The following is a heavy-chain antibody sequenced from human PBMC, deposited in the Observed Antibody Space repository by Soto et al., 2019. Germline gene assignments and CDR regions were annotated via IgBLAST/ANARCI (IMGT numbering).Heavy chain of an antibody. J-gene: IGHJ4*02. CDR1: GFTFDDYG. CDR2: INWNGGST. CDR3: ARLYSSGWYGPGRY. V-gene: IGHV3-20*01. Sequence: EVQLVESGGGVVRPGGSLRLSCAASGFTFDDYGMSWVRQAPGKGLEWVSGINWNGGSTGYADSVKGRFTISRDNAKNALYLQMDSPRARAADLYACARLYSSGWYGPGRYWGQGTLVTVSS. D-gene: IGHD6-19*01.